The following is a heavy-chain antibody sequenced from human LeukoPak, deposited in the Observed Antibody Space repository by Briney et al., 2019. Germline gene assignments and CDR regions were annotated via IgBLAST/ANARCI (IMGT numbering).Heavy chain of an antibody. CDR2: IKEDGSEE. CDR1: TFTFGNYW. D-gene: IGHD6-13*01. V-gene: IGHV3-7*01. Sequence: GGSLRLSCAASTFTFGNYWMSWVRQAPGKGLEWVANIKEDGSEEYYVDSVKGRFTISRDNTKNSLYLQMNSLRAEDTAVYYCARGPAAWDYWGQGTLVTVSS. CDR3: ARGPAAWDY. J-gene: IGHJ4*02.